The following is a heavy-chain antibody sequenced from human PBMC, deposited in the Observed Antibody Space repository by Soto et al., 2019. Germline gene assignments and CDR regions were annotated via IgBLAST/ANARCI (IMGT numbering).Heavy chain of an antibody. J-gene: IGHJ4*02. V-gene: IGHV4-34*01. CDR3: ARVFGFGEFDVDY. Sequence: SETLSLTCAVYGGSFSGYYWSWIRQPPGKGLEWIGEINHSGSTNYNPSLKSRVTISVDTSKNQFSLKLSSVTAADTAVYYCARVFGFGEFDVDYWGQGTLVTVSS. CDR1: GGSFSGYY. CDR2: INHSGST. D-gene: IGHD3-10*01.